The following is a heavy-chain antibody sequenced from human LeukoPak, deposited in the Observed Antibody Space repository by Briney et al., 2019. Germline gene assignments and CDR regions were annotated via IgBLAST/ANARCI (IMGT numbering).Heavy chain of an antibody. CDR2: ICPGDSDT. D-gene: IGHD3-22*01. CDR3: ARQSSSGYYYYYYGMDV. CDR1: GYSFTSYW. J-gene: IGHJ6*02. V-gene: IGHV5-51*01. Sequence: PGESLKISCKGSGYSFTSYWIGWVRQMPGKGLEWMGIICPGDSDTRYSPSFQGQVTISADKSISTAYLQWSSLKASDTAMYYCARQSSSGYYYYYYGMDVWGQGTTVTVSS.